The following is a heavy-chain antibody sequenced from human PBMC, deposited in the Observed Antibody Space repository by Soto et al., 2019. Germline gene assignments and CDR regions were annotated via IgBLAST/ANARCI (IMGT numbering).Heavy chain of an antibody. CDR2: IVPIFGTA. CDR3: ALRDTGSAFAT. V-gene: IGHV1-69*15. J-gene: IGHJ3*01. Sequence: QVQLVQSGAEVKKPGSSVRVSCRASGGSFSSSPLTWVRLAPGQGLECMGNIVPIFGTAKYAQKFQGRVSFTATRSARATYRDMSGRSPDDPAIEYGALRDTGSAFATWGPGTRVTGSA. CDR1: GGSFSSSP. D-gene: IGHD3-16*01.